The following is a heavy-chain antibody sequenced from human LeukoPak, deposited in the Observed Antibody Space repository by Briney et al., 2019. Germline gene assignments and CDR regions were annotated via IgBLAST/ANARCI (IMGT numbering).Heavy chain of an antibody. CDR3: ARDSDWAFDN. J-gene: IGHJ4*02. Sequence: GGSLRLSCAASGFTFSSYVMSWVRQAPGKGLEWVSYIYHNAETIYYADSVKGRFTNSRDNAKNVLYLQMNRLRDGDTAVYYCARDSDWAFDNWGQGTLVTVSS. CDR1: GFTFSSYV. D-gene: IGHD2-21*02. V-gene: IGHV3-48*02. CDR2: IYHNAETI.